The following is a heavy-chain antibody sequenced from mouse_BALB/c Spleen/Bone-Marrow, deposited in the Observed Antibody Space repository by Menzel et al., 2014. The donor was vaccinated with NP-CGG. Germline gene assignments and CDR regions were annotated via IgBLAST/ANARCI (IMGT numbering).Heavy chain of an antibody. Sequence: VQLQQSGAELMKPGASVKISCKATGYTFSSYWIDWVKQRPGHGLEWIGEILPGSGSSNYNEKFKGKATFTAETSSHTAYMQLSSLTSKDSAVYYSARLGGYFDYWGQGTTLTVSS. CDR3: ARLGGYFDY. J-gene: IGHJ2*01. CDR2: ILPGSGSS. CDR1: GYTFSSYW. V-gene: IGHV1-9*01. D-gene: IGHD1-1*02.